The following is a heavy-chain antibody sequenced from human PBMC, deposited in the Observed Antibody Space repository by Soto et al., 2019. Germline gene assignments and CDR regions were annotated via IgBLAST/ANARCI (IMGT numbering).Heavy chain of an antibody. D-gene: IGHD6-19*01. CDR1: GGSFSGFY. CDR3: ARGPHSDWPIPAY. CDR2: VSHTGGI. Sequence: QVQVQQWGAGPLKPSETLSLTCGVHGGSFSGFYWIWIRQPPGKGLEWIGEVSHTGGINYNPSLGSRVTISADTSKNQFSLKLTSVTAGDTAVYFCARGPHSDWPIPAYWGQGALVTVSS. V-gene: IGHV4-34*01. J-gene: IGHJ4*02.